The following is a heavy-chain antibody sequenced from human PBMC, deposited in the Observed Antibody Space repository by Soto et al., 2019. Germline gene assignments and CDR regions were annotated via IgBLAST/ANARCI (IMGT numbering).Heavy chain of an antibody. CDR1: GSSISRDDYY. Sequence: ADTLSLTCTVSGSSISRDDYYCIWIRQPPGKGLEWIGYIYHGGSTYYNPSLKSRVTISVDTSKHQFSLKLSSVTAADTAVYYCARDWWGIANYYGMDVWGQGTTVTVSS. CDR3: ARDWWGIANYYGMDV. CDR2: IYHGGST. V-gene: IGHV4-30-4*02. J-gene: IGHJ6*02. D-gene: IGHD6-13*01.